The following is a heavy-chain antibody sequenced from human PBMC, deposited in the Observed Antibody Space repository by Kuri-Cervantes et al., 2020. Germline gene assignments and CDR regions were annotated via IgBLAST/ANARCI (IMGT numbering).Heavy chain of an antibody. D-gene: IGHD1/OR15-1a*01. CDR1: GYTFTSYG. Sequence: ASVKVSCKASGYTFTSYGISWVRQAPGQGLEWMGWISAYNGNTNYAQKLQGRVTMTTDTSTSTAYMELRSLRSEDTAVYYCVRETWNKGGGAFDIWGQGTMVTVSS. CDR3: VRETWNKGGGAFDI. J-gene: IGHJ3*02. CDR2: ISAYNGNT. V-gene: IGHV1-18*01.